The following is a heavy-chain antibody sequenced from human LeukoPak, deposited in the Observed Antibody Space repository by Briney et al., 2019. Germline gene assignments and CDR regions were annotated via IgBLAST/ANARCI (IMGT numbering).Heavy chain of an antibody. D-gene: IGHD3-10*01. J-gene: IGHJ5*02. CDR1: GFTFSSYG. CDR3: AKDIKFSITMVRGVIWFDP. CDR2: IRYDGSNK. Sequence: GGSLRLSCAASGFTFSSYGMHWVRQAPGKGLEWVAFIRYDGSNKYYADSVKGRFAISRDNSKNTLYLQMNSLRAEDTAVYYCAKDIKFSITMVRGVIWFDPWGQGTLVTVSS. V-gene: IGHV3-30*02.